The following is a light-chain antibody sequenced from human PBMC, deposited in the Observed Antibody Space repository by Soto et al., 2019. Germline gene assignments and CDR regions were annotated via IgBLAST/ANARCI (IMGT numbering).Light chain of an antibody. CDR3: QQYSMIPSIT. V-gene: IGKV3-20*01. Sequence: EIVLTQSPGTLSLSPGERATLSCRASQNVNNNYLAWYQQKPGQAPRLLIYGASIRATGIPDRFSGGGSGTDFTLTIGSLEPEDVPGSFCQQYSMIPSITFGQGTLLYIE. CDR1: QNVNNNY. J-gene: IGKJ5*01. CDR2: GAS.